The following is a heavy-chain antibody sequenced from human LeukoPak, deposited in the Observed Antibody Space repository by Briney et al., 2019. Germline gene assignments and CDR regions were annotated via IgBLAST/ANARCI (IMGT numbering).Heavy chain of an antibody. D-gene: IGHD6-6*01. Sequence: ASVKDSCEASGYTFTNYAINWMRQAPGQGLEWMGWMNPNSGNTGYAQKFQGRVTMTRNTSISTAYMELSSLRSEDTAVYYCARPNSSSASGALGGWGQGTLVTVSS. J-gene: IGHJ4*02. CDR2: MNPNSGNT. CDR1: GYTFTNYA. CDR3: ARPNSSSASGALGG. V-gene: IGHV1-8*02.